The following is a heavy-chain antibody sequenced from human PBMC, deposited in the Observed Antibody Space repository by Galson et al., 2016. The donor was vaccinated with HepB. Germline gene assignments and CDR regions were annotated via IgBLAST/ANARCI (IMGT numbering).Heavy chain of an antibody. CDR1: GFTLSRYD. CDR3: ARESAPEGATDTEAFDI. V-gene: IGHV3-13*01. CDR2: IGIPRAT. D-gene: IGHD1-26*01. Sequence: SLRLSCAASGFTLSRYDMHWVRQRTGKGLEWVSAIGIPRATYYTGSVKGRFTISRENAKNSMYLQMNGLRDDDTAIYYCARESAPEGATDTEAFDIWGQGTVVTVSS. J-gene: IGHJ3*02.